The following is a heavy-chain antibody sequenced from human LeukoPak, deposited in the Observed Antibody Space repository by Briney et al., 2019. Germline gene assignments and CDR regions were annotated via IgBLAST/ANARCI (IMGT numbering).Heavy chain of an antibody. CDR3: ARAGGNSAAFDY. D-gene: IGHD2-21*02. V-gene: IGHV4-59*01. Sequence: SETLSLTCTVSGGSISSYYWSWIRQPPGKGLEWIGYIYYSGSTNYNPSLKSRVTISVDTSKNQFSLKLSSVTAADTAVYYCARAGGNSAAFDYWGQGTLVTVSS. J-gene: IGHJ4*02. CDR2: IYYSGST. CDR1: GGSISSYY.